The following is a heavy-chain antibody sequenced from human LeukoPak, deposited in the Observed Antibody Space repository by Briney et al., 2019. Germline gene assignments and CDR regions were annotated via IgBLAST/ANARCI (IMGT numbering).Heavy chain of an antibody. CDR3: ARESGKDSWFDP. CDR2: INPNSGGT. Sequence: ASVKVSCKASGYTFTGYYMHWVRQAPGQGLEWMGWINPNSGGTNYAQKFQGRVTMTRDTSISTAHMELSRLRSDDTAVYYCARESGKDSWFDPWGQGTLVTVSS. V-gene: IGHV1-2*02. D-gene: IGHD1-14*01. CDR1: GYTFTGYY. J-gene: IGHJ5*02.